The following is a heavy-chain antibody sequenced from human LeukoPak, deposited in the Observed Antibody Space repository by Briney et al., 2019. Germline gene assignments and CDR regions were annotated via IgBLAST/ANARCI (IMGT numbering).Heavy chain of an antibody. V-gene: IGHV1-69*05. D-gene: IGHD3-22*01. Sequence: GTSVKVSCKASGGTFSSYAISWVRQAPGQGLEWMGGIIPIFGTANYAQKFQGRVTMTTDTSTSTAYMELRSLRSDDTAVYYCAXDQSATMIVVVISAFDYWGQGTLVTVSS. CDR2: IIPIFGTA. J-gene: IGHJ4*02. CDR1: GGTFSSYA. CDR3: AXDQSATMIVVVISAFDY.